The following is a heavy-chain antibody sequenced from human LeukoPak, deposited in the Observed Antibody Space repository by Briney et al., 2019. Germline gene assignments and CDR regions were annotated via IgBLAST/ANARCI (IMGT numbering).Heavy chain of an antibody. V-gene: IGHV4-31*03. CDR2: IYHSENT. J-gene: IGHJ4*02. CDR3: ARVYSPRTVAGTGFDN. Sequence: PSETLSLTCSVSGGSISSGGYYRSWIRQHPGTGLEWIGYIYHSENTNYNPSLKSRVTISVDTSKNQLSLKLSSVTAADTAVYYCARVYSPRTVAGTGFDNWGQGTLVTVSS. D-gene: IGHD6-19*01. CDR1: GGSISSGGYY.